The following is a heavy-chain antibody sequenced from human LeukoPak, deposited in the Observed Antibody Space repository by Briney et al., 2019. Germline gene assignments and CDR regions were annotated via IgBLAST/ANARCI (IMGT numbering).Heavy chain of an antibody. CDR2: ISGGGSST. D-gene: IGHD2-15*01. V-gene: IGHV3-23*01. J-gene: IGHJ4*02. CDR1: GFTLSTFA. CDR3: AKARYGSGGSCYDYFDY. Sequence: GRSLRLSRAASGFTLSTFAMTWVPQAPRKGREGVTAISGGGSSTYYADSVKGRFTISRDNSKNTLYLQMNSLRDDDTAVYHCAKARYGSGGSCYDYFDYWGQGTLVTVSS.